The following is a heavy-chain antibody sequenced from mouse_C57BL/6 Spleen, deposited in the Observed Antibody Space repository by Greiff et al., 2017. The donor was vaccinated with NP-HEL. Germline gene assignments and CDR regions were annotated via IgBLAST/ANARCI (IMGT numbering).Heavy chain of an antibody. CDR3: AREGLRRYAMDY. D-gene: IGHD2-4*01. J-gene: IGHJ4*01. CDR1: GYSITSGYY. CDR2: ISYDGSN. Sequence: EVQLVESGPGLVKPSQSLSLTCSVTGYSITSGYYWNWIRQFPGNKLEWMGYISYDGSNNYNPSLKNRISITRDTSKNQFFLKLNSVTTEDTATYYCAREGLRRYAMDYWGQGTSVTVSS. V-gene: IGHV3-6*01.